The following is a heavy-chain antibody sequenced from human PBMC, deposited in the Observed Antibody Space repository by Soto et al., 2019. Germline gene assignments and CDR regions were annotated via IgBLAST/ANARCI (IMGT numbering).Heavy chain of an antibody. Sequence: QVQLVQSGAEEKKPGSSVKVSCKASGGTFSSYAISWVRQAPGQGLEWMGGIIPIFGTANYAQKFQGRVTITADKSTSTAYMELSSLRSEDTAVYYCAAHNSVVGATPMNYWGQGTLVTVSS. CDR2: IIPIFGTA. J-gene: IGHJ4*02. V-gene: IGHV1-69*06. CDR3: AAHNSVVGATPMNY. CDR1: GGTFSSYA. D-gene: IGHD1-26*01.